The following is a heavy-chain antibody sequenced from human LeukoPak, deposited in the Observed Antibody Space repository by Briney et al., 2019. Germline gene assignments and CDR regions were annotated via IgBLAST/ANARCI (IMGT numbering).Heavy chain of an antibody. D-gene: IGHD2-15*01. CDR2: ISGSGGST. J-gene: IGHJ4*02. CDR3: AKNRRVVVAATLDY. V-gene: IGHV3-23*01. Sequence: GGSLRLSCAASGFPFSSYAMSWVRQAPGKGLEWVSAISGSGGSTYYADSVKGRFTISRDNSKNTLYLQMNSLRAEDTAVYYCAKNRRVVVAATLDYWGQGTLVTVSS. CDR1: GFPFSSYA.